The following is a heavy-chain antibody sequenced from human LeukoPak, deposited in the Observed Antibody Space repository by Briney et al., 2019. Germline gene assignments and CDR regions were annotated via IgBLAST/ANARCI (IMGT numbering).Heavy chain of an antibody. V-gene: IGHV4-59*01. D-gene: IGHD3-22*01. CDR2: IYDSGST. CDR3: ARDYYDSSNWFDP. CDR1: GGSINNYY. Sequence: SETLSLTCAVSGGSINNYYWSWIRQPPGKGLEWIGYIYDSGSTNYNPSLKSRVTTSLDTSKNQVSLELSSVTAADTAVYYCARDYYDSSNWFDPWGQGTLVTVSS. J-gene: IGHJ5*02.